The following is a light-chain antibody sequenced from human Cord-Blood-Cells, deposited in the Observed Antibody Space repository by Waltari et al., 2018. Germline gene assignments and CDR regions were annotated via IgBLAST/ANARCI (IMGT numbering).Light chain of an antibody. Sequence: EIVLTQSPGTLSLSPGERATLSCRARQSVSSSYLAWYQQKPGQAPRLLIDGASSRATGIPDRCSGSGSGTDFTLTISRLEPEDFAVYYCQQYGSSPWTFGQGTKVEIK. CDR1: QSVSSSY. V-gene: IGKV3-20*01. J-gene: IGKJ1*01. CDR3: QQYGSSPWT. CDR2: GAS.